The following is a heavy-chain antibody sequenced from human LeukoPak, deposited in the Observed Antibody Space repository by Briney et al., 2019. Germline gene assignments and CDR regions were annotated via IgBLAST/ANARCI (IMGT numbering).Heavy chain of an antibody. V-gene: IGHV5-51*01. Sequence: GESLQISCQGSGCRFTSYWIGWVRQLPGKGLEWMGIIYPGDSDTRYSPSFQGQVTISADKSISTAYLQWSSLKASDAAMYYCARLAYGGNWHHDYWGQGTLVTVSS. CDR3: ARLAYGGNWHHDY. CDR1: GCRFTSYW. D-gene: IGHD4-23*01. J-gene: IGHJ4*02. CDR2: IYPGDSDT.